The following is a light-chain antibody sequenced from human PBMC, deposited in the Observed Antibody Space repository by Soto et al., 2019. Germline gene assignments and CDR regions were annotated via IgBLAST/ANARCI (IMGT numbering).Light chain of an antibody. Sequence: DIQMTQSPSSLSASVGDRVIITCQASQDISNYLNWYQKKPGKAPKLLIYDVFNLEAGVPSRFSGSGSGPDFTLNISSLQPVDIATYYCQQYDNLFFSFGGGTRVEIK. CDR1: QDISNY. CDR2: DVF. CDR3: QQYDNLFFS. V-gene: IGKV1-33*01. J-gene: IGKJ4*01.